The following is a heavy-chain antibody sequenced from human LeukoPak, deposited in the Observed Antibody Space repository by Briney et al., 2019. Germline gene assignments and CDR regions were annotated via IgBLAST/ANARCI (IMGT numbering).Heavy chain of an antibody. CDR1: GFTFSSYW. Sequence: GGSLRLSCAASGFTFSSYWMSWVRQAPGKGLEWVANIKQDGSEKYYVDSVKGRFTISRDNAKNSLYLQMNGLRAEDTAVYYCAREYYDFWSGPSRGPYYYYMDVWGKGTTVTVSS. D-gene: IGHD3-3*01. V-gene: IGHV3-7*01. CDR3: AREYYDFWSGPSRGPYYYYMDV. CDR2: IKQDGSEK. J-gene: IGHJ6*03.